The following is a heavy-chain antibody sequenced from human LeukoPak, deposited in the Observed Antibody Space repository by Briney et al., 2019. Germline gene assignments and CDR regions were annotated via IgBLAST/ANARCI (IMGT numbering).Heavy chain of an antibody. CDR3: ARDRSNSDF. CDR1: GYKFKTCG. V-gene: IGHV1-18*01. Sequence: ATVTVTCTTSGYKFKTCGISWVRKPPRPGHERMGWIRADKGKTDYEQKFQDRDTLTIDTSTSTASMELRSLTSYDTATYYCARDRSNSDFWGQGALVTVS. J-gene: IGHJ4*02. D-gene: IGHD4-11*01. CDR2: IRADKGKT.